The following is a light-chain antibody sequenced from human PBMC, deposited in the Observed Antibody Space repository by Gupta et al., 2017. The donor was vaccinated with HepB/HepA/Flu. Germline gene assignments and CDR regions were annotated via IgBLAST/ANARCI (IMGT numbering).Light chain of an antibody. CDR3: AAGEDSRSVV. CDR2: RNS. J-gene: IGLJ2*01. Sequence: QSVLPQPPSASGTPGQRVTISCSGSSSTIGSNYVYWYQQVPGTAPKLLIYRNSERPAGVPDQFSGSKSGTAASLAISGRRAEDEANYYCAAGEDSRSVVFGGGTKLTVV. CDR1: SSTIGSNY. V-gene: IGLV1-47*01.